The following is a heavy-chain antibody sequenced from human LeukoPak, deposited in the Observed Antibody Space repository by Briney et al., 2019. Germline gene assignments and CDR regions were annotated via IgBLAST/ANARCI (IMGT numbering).Heavy chain of an antibody. J-gene: IGHJ6*02. Sequence: GASAKVSCKASGGTFSSYAISWVRQAPGQGLEWMGGIIPIFGTANYAQKFQGRVTITADESTSTAYMELSSLRSEDTAVYYCARGAPLGGYSYGFSYYYYYGMDVWGQGTTVTVSS. D-gene: IGHD5-18*01. CDR2: IIPIFGTA. CDR3: ARGAPLGGYSYGFSYYYYYGMDV. V-gene: IGHV1-69*13. CDR1: GGTFSSYA.